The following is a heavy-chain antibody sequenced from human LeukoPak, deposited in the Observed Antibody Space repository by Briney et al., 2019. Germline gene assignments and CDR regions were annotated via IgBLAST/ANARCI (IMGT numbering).Heavy chain of an antibody. CDR3: ARDRQQSLPASGLFHY. J-gene: IGHJ4*02. CDR1: GFTFSSYG. V-gene: IGHV3-23*01. Sequence: GGSLRLSCAASGFTFSSYGMSWVRQAPGKGLEWVSTISAGGGSTYYADSVKGRFTISRDNSKNTLYLQMGSLRAEDMAVYYCARDRQQSLPASGLFHYWGQGTLVTVSS. D-gene: IGHD6-19*01. CDR2: ISAGGGST.